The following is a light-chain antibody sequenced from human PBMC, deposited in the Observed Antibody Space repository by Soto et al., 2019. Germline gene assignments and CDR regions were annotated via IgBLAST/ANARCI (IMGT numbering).Light chain of an antibody. J-gene: IGLJ3*02. Sequence: QSVLTQPRSVSGSPGQSVTISCTGTSSDVGGYKYVSWYQQHPGKAPKLIVYDVIERPSGVPDRFSGSKSGNMASLTISGLQGEDEADYYCCSYAGNYIWVFGGGTKVTVL. CDR1: SSDVGGYKY. CDR3: CSYAGNYIWV. CDR2: DVI. V-gene: IGLV2-11*01.